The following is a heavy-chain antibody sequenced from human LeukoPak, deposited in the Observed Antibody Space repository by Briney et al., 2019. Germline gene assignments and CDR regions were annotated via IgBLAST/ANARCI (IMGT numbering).Heavy chain of an antibody. CDR3: ARDPYDYGIFPDY. J-gene: IGHJ4*02. CDR2: ISTYKGST. V-gene: IGHV1-18*01. D-gene: IGHD4-17*01. CDR1: GYNFNSYG. Sequence: VASVKVSCKASGYNFNSYGISWVRQAPGQGLEWMGWISTYKGSTKYAQKFQGRVTLTTDTSTTTAYMELRSLRSDDTAVYYCARDPYDYGIFPDYWGQGTLVTVSS.